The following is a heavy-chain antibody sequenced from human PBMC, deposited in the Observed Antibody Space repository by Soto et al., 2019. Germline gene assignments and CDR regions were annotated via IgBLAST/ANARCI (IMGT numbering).Heavy chain of an antibody. V-gene: IGHV4-30-2*01. CDR3: ASSHDSSGYYPGAFDI. J-gene: IGHJ3*02. Sequence: QLQLQESGSGLVKPSQTLSLTCAVSGGSISSGGYSWSWIRQPPGKGLEWIGYIYHSGSTYYNPSLKRRVTLPVDRSKNQFSLKLSSVTAADTAVYYCASSHDSSGYYPGAFDIWGQGTMVTVSS. CDR1: GGSISSGGYS. CDR2: IYHSGST. D-gene: IGHD3-22*01.